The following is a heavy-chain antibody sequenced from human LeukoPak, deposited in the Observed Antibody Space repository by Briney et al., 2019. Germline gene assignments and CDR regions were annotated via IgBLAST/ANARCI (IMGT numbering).Heavy chain of an antibody. Sequence: ASVKVSCKASGYTFTSYYMHWVRQAPGQGLEWMGIINPSGGSTSYAQKFQGRVTMTRGTSTSTVYMELSSLRSEDTAVYYCARDAAAAGTGYWFDPWGQGTLVTVSS. CDR2: INPSGGST. D-gene: IGHD6-13*01. J-gene: IGHJ5*02. CDR3: ARDAAAAGTGYWFDP. V-gene: IGHV1-46*01. CDR1: GYTFTSYY.